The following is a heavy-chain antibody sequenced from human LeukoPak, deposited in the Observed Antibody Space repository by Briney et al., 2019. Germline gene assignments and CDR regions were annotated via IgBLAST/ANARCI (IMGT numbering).Heavy chain of an antibody. CDR2: IKQDGSEK. CDR1: GFTFSSYW. D-gene: IGHD3-10*01. J-gene: IGHJ6*02. V-gene: IGHV3-7*01. CDR3: VRDTVRGVIYYGMDV. Sequence: GGSLRLSCAASGFTFSSYWMSWVRQAPGKGLEWVANIKQDGSEKYYVDSVKGRFTISRDNAKNSLYLQMNSLRAEDTALYYCVRDTVRGVIYYGMDVWGQGTTVTVSS.